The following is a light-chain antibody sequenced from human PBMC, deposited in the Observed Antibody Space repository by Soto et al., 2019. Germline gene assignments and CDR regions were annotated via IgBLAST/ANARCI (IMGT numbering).Light chain of an antibody. CDR3: QRYGSSPT. V-gene: IGKV3-20*01. CDR2: GAF. J-gene: IGKJ1*01. Sequence: ELVRTQSPGTLSLSQGGRATLSCRVGHSVSSSYLAWSAQKPGQAPRLLIYGAFKRATGIPDRFSGTGSGTDFTLPLRRIEPEDFAVDYCQRYGSSPTVCPGTQVAIK. CDR1: HSVSSSY.